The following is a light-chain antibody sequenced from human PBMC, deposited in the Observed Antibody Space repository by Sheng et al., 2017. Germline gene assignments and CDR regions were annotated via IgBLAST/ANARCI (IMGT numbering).Light chain of an antibody. V-gene: IGKV3-20*01. CDR2: EAS. CDR1: QSVGNNY. CDR3: QQYGASPLT. J-gene: IGKJ4*01. Sequence: EIVLTQSPGTLSLSPGERAILSCRASQSVGNNYLAWYQQKPGQTPRLLIYEASRGATGIPRQVQWQWVWDETSLSPSTDWSLRILSVYYCQQYGASPLTSVGGTKVEIK.